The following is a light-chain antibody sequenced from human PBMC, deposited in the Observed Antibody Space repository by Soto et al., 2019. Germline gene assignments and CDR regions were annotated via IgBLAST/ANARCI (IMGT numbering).Light chain of an antibody. V-gene: IGKV1-33*01. Sequence: DIQMTQSPSSMSASVGDRVTITCQASQDISNYLNWYQQKPGKAPKLLIYDASNLETGVPSRFSGSVSGTDFTFTISSLQPEDIATYYCQQYDNLPPLTFGGGTNVEIK. CDR1: QDISNY. CDR3: QQYDNLPPLT. J-gene: IGKJ4*01. CDR2: DAS.